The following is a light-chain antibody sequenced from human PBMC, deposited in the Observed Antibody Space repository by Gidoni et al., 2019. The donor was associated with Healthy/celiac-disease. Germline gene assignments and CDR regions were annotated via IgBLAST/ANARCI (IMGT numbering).Light chain of an antibody. V-gene: IGKV3-20*01. J-gene: IGKJ3*01. CDR1: QSVSSSY. Sequence: EIVLTQSPGTLSLSPGESATLSCRASQSVSSSYLAWYQQKPGQAPRLLIYGASSRATGIPDRFSGSGSGTDFTLTISRLEPEDFAVYYCQQYGSSPRFTFXPXTKVDIK. CDR3: QQYGSSPRFT. CDR2: GAS.